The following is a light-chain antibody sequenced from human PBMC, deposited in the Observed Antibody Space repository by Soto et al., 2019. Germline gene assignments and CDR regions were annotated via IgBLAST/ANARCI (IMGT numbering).Light chain of an antibody. CDR2: WAT. CDR3: QQYYSTPYT. CDR1: RSVLDNSDNKNY. J-gene: IGKJ2*01. V-gene: IGKV4-1*01. Sequence: DIVMTQSPDSLTVSLGERATINCKSSRSVLDNSDNKNYLARYQQKSGQPPKLLIYWATTREFGVPDRFSGSGSGTDFTLTISSLQAEDVAVYYCQQYYSTPYTFGQGTKLEIK.